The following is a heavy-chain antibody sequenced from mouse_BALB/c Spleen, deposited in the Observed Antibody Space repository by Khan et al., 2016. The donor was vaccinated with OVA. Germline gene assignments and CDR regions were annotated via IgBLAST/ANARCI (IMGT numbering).Heavy chain of an antibody. D-gene: IGHD1-1*01. J-gene: IGHJ2*01. CDR2: INPSTGYT. CDR3: ARRVLRWDFDY. Sequence: QVQLKQSGAELAKPGASVKMSCKASGYTFINYWILWIKQRPGQGLEWIGYINPSTGYTEYTQNFKDKATLTADKSSSTAYMQLSSLTSEDSTVYYCARRVLRWDFDYWGQGTTLTVSS. V-gene: IGHV1-7*01. CDR1: GYTFINYW.